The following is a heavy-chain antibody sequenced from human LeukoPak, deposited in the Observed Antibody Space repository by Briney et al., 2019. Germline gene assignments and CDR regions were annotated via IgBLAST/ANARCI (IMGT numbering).Heavy chain of an antibody. Sequence: SETLSLTCAVYGGSFSGYYWSWIRQPPGKGLEWIGEINHSGSTNYNPSLKSRVTISVDTSKNQFSLKLSSVTAADTAVYYCARGRRKSGLLSLAFSYYMDVWGKGTTVTVSS. CDR1: GGSFSGYY. D-gene: IGHD2-21*02. V-gene: IGHV4-34*01. CDR2: INHSGST. CDR3: ARGRRKSGLLSLAFSYYMDV. J-gene: IGHJ6*03.